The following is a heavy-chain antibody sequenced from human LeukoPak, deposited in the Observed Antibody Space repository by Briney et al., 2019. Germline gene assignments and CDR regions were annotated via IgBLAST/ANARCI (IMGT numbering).Heavy chain of an antibody. J-gene: IGHJ4*02. D-gene: IGHD6-13*01. CDR3: ARWRTSNWSEFDY. CDR2: ISSGGGSTT. V-gene: IGHV3-11*01. CDR1: GFTFSDHY. Sequence: PGGSLRLSCAASGFTFSDHYMSWIRQAPGKGLEWVSYISSGGGSTTFYPGSVRGRFTISRDNAKNSLYLQMNSLRAEDTAVYFCARWRTSNWSEFDYWGQGTLVTVSS.